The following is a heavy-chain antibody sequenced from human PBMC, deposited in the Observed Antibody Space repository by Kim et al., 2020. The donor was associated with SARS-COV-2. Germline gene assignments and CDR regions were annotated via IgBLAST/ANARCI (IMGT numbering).Heavy chain of an antibody. V-gene: IGHV3-23*01. D-gene: IGHD6-25*01. J-gene: IGHJ2*01. CDR1: GFTFSSYA. CDR2: VSTAGRDT. Sequence: GGSLRLSCAASGFTFSSYAMSWVRQPPGKGLEWVATVSTAGRDTFYAESVKGRFTVSRDNLENTLSLQMNSLRAEDTAVYYCAKERRSGIWYFDLWVRGTLVTVPP. CDR3: AKERRSGIWYFDL.